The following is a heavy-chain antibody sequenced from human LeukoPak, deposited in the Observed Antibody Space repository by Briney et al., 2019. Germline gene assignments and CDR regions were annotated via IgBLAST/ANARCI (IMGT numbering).Heavy chain of an antibody. V-gene: IGHV3-21*01. D-gene: IGHD4-17*01. J-gene: IGHJ4*02. CDR2: ISSSSSYI. CDR3: AMKGNSHDHGDYHGY. CDR1: GFTFSSYS. Sequence: GGSLRLSCAASGFTFSSYSMNWVRQAPGKGLEWVSSISSSSSYIYYADSVKGRFTISRDNAKNSPYLQMNSLRAEDTAVYYCAMKGNSHDHGDYHGYWGQGTLVTVSS.